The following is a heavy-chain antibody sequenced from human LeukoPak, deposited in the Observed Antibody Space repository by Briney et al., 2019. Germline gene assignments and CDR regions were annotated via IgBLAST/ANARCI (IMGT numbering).Heavy chain of an antibody. D-gene: IGHD5-18*01. CDR3: ARDQYLKQSGYSYGSVPFY. J-gene: IGHJ4*02. CDR1: GYTFTSYA. CDR2: INTNTGNP. Sequence: ASVKVSCKASGYTFTSYAMNWVRQAPGQGLEWMGWINTNTGNPTYTQGFTGRFVFSLDTSVSTAYLQISSLKAEDTAVYYCARDQYLKQSGYSYGSVPFYWGQGTLVTVSS. V-gene: IGHV7-4-1*02.